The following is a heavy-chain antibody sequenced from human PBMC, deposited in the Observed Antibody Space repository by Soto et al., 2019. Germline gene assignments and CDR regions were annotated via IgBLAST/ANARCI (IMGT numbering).Heavy chain of an antibody. Sequence: QVQLVESGGGVVQPGRSLRLSCAASGFTFSSFGMHWVRQAPGKGLECVAFISFDGSNQYYVDSVRGRFIISRDNSKNTLSLQMNSLKAEDTAVYYCAKDTSKYSNNWPAYYGLDVGGQGTTVTVSS. D-gene: IGHD6-13*01. CDR2: ISFDGSNQ. J-gene: IGHJ6*02. V-gene: IGHV3-30*18. CDR3: AKDTSKYSNNWPAYYGLDV. CDR1: GFTFSSFG.